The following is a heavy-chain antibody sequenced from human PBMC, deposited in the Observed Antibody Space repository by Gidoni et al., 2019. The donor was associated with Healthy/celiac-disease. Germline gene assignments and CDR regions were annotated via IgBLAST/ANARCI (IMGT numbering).Heavy chain of an antibody. CDR2: IIPIFGTA. V-gene: IGHV1-69*01. Sequence: QVQLVQSGAEVKKPGSSVKVSCKASGGTFSSYAIRSVRQAPGQGLEWMGGIIPIFGTANYAQKFQGRVTITADESTSTAYMELSSLRSEDTAVYYCARVGDSSGYYYGDYYYYGMDVWGQGTTVTVSS. D-gene: IGHD3-22*01. CDR1: GGTFSSYA. CDR3: ARVGDSSGYYYGDYYYYGMDV. J-gene: IGHJ6*02.